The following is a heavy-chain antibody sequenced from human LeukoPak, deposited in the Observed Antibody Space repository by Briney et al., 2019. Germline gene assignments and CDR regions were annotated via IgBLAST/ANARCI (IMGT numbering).Heavy chain of an antibody. CDR1: GGSISNYY. CDR2: IYYSGST. Sequence: PSETLPLTCTVSGGSISNYYWSWIRQPPGKGLEWIGYIYYSGSTNYNPSLKSRVTISLDTSKNQFSLKLSSVTTADTAVYYCARDLYGGNPFDFWGQGTLVIVSS. D-gene: IGHD4-23*01. CDR3: ARDLYGGNPFDF. J-gene: IGHJ4*02. V-gene: IGHV4-59*01.